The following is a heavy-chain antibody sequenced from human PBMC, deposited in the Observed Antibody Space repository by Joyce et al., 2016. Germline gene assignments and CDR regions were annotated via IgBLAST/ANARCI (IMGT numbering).Heavy chain of an antibody. V-gene: IGHV1-2*02. Sequence: QVHLVQSGAEVTKPGASVKVSCKASGYTFSDSYIHWLRQAPGQGLKWMGSINPDRGHTSYVEKFQGRVTLTRDAAISTVYMEFSRLRSDDTAVYFCARAPMPPYAFDVWGQGTLVTVSA. D-gene: IGHD2-2*01. CDR3: ARAPMPPYAFDV. J-gene: IGHJ3*01. CDR1: GYTFSDSY. CDR2: INPDRGHT.